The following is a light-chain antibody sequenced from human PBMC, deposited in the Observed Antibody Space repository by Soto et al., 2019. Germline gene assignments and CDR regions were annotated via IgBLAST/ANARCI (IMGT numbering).Light chain of an antibody. J-gene: IGKJ5*01. CDR1: QSISRY. CDR3: QQSYGTPIT. CDR2: VAS. V-gene: IGKV1-39*01. Sequence: EIQMTMSASSLSASVGDRVTITCRASQSISRYLNWYQQKPGKAPNLLIYVASSLQSEVPSRFSGSGSGTDFTLTITSLQPEDFATYYCQQSYGTPITFGQGTRLEI.